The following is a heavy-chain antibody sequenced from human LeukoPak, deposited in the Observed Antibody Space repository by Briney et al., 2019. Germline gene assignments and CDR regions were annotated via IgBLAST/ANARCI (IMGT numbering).Heavy chain of an antibody. CDR1: GGSFSGYY. D-gene: IGHD3-9*01. J-gene: IGHJ5*02. Sequence: PSETLSLTCAVYGGSFSGYYWSWIRQPPGKGLEWIGEINHSGSTNYNPSLKSRVTISVDTSKNQFSLRLSSVTAADTAVYYCARGSRRYFDWLSIPNWFDPWGQGTLVTVSS. CDR2: INHSGST. CDR3: ARGSRRYFDWLSIPNWFDP. V-gene: IGHV4-34*01.